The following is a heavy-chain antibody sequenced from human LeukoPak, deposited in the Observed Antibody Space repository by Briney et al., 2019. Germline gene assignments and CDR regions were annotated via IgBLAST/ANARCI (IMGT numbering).Heavy chain of an antibody. CDR1: GGSISSGGYY. V-gene: IGHV4-31*03. J-gene: IGHJ4*02. CDR3: ARLRVTAIQAGYFDY. D-gene: IGHD2-21*02. Sequence: SRTLSLTCTVSGGSISSGGYYWSWIRQHPGKGLEWIGYIYYSGSTYYNPSLKSRVTISVDTSKNQFSLKLSSVTAADTAVYYCARLRVTAIQAGYFDYWGQGTLVTVSS. CDR2: IYYSGST.